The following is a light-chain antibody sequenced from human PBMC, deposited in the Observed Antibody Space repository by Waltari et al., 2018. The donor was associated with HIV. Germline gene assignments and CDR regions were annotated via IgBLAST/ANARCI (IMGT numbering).Light chain of an antibody. V-gene: IGLV1-40*01. CDR1: SSNIGAGYD. CDR2: GNN. Sequence: QSVLTQPPSVSGAPGQRVTISCTGSSSNIGAGYDGHWYQRLPGTSPKLLIFGNNNRPSGVPDRFAGSKSGTSASLVITGLHAEDEADYYCQSYDSSLSVYVFGTGTKVTVL. J-gene: IGLJ1*01. CDR3: QSYDSSLSVYV.